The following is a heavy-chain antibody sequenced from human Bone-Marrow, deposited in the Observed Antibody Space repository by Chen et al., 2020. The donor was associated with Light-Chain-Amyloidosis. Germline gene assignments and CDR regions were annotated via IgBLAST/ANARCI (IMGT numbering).Heavy chain of an antibody. D-gene: IGHD5-18*01. CDR1: GFTVSRHS. CDR3: ARGGGHSYGYLDQ. Sequence: EVQLVESGGGVIQPGGSLRLSCVASGFTVSRHSVSWVRQAPGKGLEWLSVIFSGGNTHYADSVKRRFTISRDNSKSTLYLDMTNLRGEDTAVYYCARGGGHSYGYLDQWGQGTWVTVSP. J-gene: IGHJ4*02. CDR2: IFSGGNT. V-gene: IGHV3-53*02.